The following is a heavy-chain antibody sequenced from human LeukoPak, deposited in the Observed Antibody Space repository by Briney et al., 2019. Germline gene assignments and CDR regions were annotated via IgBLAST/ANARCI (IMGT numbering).Heavy chain of an antibody. Sequence: GASVKVSCKASGYTFTHYYIHWVRQAPGQGLEWMGMIVPTSGDTAKAQKFQGRATMTRDTSTSTVYLELNSLGSDDTAVYYCARDKRDTMVRGVIINPWYYYGMDVWGQGTTVTVSS. CDR3: ARDKRDTMVRGVIINPWYYYGMDV. J-gene: IGHJ6*02. V-gene: IGHV1-46*01. CDR1: GYTFTHYY. CDR2: IVPTSGDT. D-gene: IGHD3-10*01.